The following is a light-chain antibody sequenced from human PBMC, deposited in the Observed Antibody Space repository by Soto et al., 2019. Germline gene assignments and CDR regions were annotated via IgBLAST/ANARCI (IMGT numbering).Light chain of an antibody. CDR1: QSIRSW. CDR3: EQYAAYPLT. J-gene: IGKJ4*01. CDR2: KAS. V-gene: IGKV1-5*03. Sequence: DIQMTQSPSTLSASVGDRVTITCRASQSIRSWLAWYKQKPGKAPNLLIYKASNLQSGVPSRFSGSGSGTEFTLIISSLQPDEFATYYCEQYAAYPLTFGGGTKVEIK.